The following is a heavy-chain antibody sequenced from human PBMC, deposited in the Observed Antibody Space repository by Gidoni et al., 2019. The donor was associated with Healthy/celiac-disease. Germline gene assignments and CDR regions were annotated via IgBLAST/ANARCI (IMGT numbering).Heavy chain of an antibody. CDR2: IYTGGST. CDR3: AREGIAAAGPLDYYYGMDV. D-gene: IGHD6-13*01. V-gene: IGHV4-61*02. Sequence: QVQLQESGPGLVKPSQTLSLTCTVAGGSISSGSYYWTWIRQPAGKGLECIGRIYTGGSTTYNPSLTSRVTISVDTSKTQFSLKLSSVTAADTAVYYCAREGIAAAGPLDYYYGMDVWGQGTTVTVSS. J-gene: IGHJ6*02. CDR1: GGSISSGSYY.